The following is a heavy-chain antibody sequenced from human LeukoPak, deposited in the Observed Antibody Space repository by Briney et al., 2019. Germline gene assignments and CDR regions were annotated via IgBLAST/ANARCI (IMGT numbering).Heavy chain of an antibody. V-gene: IGHV3-33*01. Sequence: TGGSLRLSCAASGFTFSSYGMHWVRQAPGKGLEWVAVIWYDGSNKYYADSVKGRFTISRDNSKNTPYLQMNSLRAEDTAVYYCARYSGSGYFDYWGQGTLVTVSS. CDR3: ARYSGSGYFDY. CDR1: GFTFSSYG. CDR2: IWYDGSNK. D-gene: IGHD1-26*01. J-gene: IGHJ4*02.